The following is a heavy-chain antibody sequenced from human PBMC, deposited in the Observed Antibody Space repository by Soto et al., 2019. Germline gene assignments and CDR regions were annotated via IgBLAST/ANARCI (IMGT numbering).Heavy chain of an antibody. CDR1: GFTFTTAW. CDR3: YFTLKLVRFDY. V-gene: IGHV3-15*07. J-gene: IGHJ4*01. CDR2: IKSKTDGGTP. Sequence: PGGSLRLSCAASGFTFTTAWINWVRQAPGKGLEWVGRIKSKTDGGTPDFAAPVRGRFAISRDDSKSMVYLQMNSLKTEDTAVYYSYFTLKLVRFDYWGLGTLVTVSS. D-gene: IGHD3-22*01.